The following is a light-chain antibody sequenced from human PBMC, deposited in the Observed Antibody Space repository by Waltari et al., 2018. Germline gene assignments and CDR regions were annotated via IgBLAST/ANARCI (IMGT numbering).Light chain of an antibody. Sequence: QSALTQTASVSGSPGQAITISCSGTTRDIGKYNLVPWYQQHPGKAPTLIIYDVNKRPSGVSNRFSGSKSGNTAFLTISGLQSADEADYYCCSYAGSAISMFGGGTKVTVL. CDR3: CSYAGSAISM. V-gene: IGLV2-23*02. J-gene: IGLJ3*02. CDR1: TRDIGKYNL. CDR2: DVN.